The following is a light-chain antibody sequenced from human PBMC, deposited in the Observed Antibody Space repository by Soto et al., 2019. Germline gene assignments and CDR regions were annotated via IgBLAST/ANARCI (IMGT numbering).Light chain of an antibody. CDR1: SSDVGSYNL. J-gene: IGLJ2*01. CDR2: EVS. V-gene: IGLV2-23*02. Sequence: QSVLTQPASVSGSPGQSITISCTGTSSDVGSYNLVSWYQQHPGKAPKLMIYEVSKRPSGVSNRFSGSKSGNTASLTISGLQAKDEADYYCCSYAGSSTSEGVFGGGTKVTVL. CDR3: CSYAGSSTSEGV.